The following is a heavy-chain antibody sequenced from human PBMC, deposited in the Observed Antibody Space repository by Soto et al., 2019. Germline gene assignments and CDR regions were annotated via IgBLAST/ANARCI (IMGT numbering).Heavy chain of an antibody. CDR1: GGSMSGYY. Sequence: PSETLSLTCRVSGGSMSGYYWSWIRQAPGKGLEWIGYVYYTGSTSYKPSLQSRVTISVDTSNKQFSLSLRLVTAADTAVYFCARSIAVPSSHIDHWGQGIRVTVSS. CDR2: VYYTGST. J-gene: IGHJ4*02. V-gene: IGHV4-59*01. CDR3: ARSIAVPSSHIDH. D-gene: IGHD6-6*01.